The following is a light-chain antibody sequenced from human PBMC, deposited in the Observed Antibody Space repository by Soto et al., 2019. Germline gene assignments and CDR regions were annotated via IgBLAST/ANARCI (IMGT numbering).Light chain of an antibody. CDR3: QQCGSSPWT. Sequence: EIVLTQSPGTLSLSQGARATLSCRARQSVSSYYLAWYQQKPGQAPRLLIYAASSRATGIPDRFSGGGSGTDFTLTISRLEPEDFAVYYCQQCGSSPWTFGQGTKVDIK. J-gene: IGKJ1*01. V-gene: IGKV3-20*01. CDR2: AAS. CDR1: QSVSSYY.